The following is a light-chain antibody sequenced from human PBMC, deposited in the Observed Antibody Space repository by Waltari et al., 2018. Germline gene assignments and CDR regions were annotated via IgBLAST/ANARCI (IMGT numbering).Light chain of an antibody. CDR3: QQTYSNFRT. Sequence: DIQMTQSPSSLSASVGDSVTIACRASQRISSYLNWYQQKPGQAPKLLIYAASSLESGVPSRFSGSGFGTDFTLTINSLKPEDFAVYYCQQTYSNFRTFGQGTKVDVK. CDR2: AAS. CDR1: QRISSY. V-gene: IGKV1-39*01. J-gene: IGKJ1*01.